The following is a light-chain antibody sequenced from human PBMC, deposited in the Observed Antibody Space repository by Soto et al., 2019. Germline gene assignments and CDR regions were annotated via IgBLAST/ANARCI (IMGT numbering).Light chain of an antibody. CDR3: QQYYTTPLT. CDR2: WAS. J-gene: IGKJ4*01. V-gene: IGKV4-1*01. CDR1: QSLFYRCSNNDS. Sequence: IVMTHSPYSGAGSLVERATINCKSNQSLFYRCSNNDSLAWYRQKPGQPPKVLIYWASTRDSGVPDRFSGSGSGTDFTLTIAGLQAEDVALYYCQQYYTTPLTFGGGTKVDIK.